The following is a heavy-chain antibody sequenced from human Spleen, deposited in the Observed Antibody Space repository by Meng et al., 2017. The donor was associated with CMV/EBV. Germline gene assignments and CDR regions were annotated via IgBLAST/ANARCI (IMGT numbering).Heavy chain of an antibody. CDR3: AGGRSHYYGMDV. J-gene: IGHJ6*02. V-gene: IGHV3-23*01. CDR2: FSDSAGNT. D-gene: IGHD2-15*01. CDR1: GFIFSNYA. Sequence: GESLKISCAASGFIFSNYALSWVRQAPGKGLEWVSTFSDSAGNTYYADSVKGRFTISRDNSKNTLYLQMNSLRAEDTAVYYCAGGRSHYYGMDVWGQGTTVTVSS.